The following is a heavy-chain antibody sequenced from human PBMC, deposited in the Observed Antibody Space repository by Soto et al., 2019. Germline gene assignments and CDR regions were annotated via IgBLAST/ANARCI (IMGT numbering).Heavy chain of an antibody. CDR3: ARSQYSSSPGDWFDP. J-gene: IGHJ5*02. Sequence: QVQLVQSGAEVKKPGASVKFSGKASGYTFTSYGISWGRQPPGQGLEWMGWISAYNGNTNYAQKLQGRVTMTTDTSTSTAYMELRSLRSDDTAVYYCARSQYSSSPGDWFDPWGQGTLVTVSS. CDR1: GYTFTSYG. CDR2: ISAYNGNT. D-gene: IGHD6-6*01. V-gene: IGHV1-18*01.